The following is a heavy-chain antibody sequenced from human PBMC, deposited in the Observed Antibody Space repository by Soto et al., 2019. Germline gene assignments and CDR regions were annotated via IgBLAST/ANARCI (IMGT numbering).Heavy chain of an antibody. Sequence: QVQLVQSGAEVKKPGSSVKVSCKASGGTFSSYAISWVRQAPGQGLEWMGGIIPIFGTANYAQKFQGRVTITADESTSTAYMELSSLRSEDTAVYYCARDLNCGGDCPAAFDIWGQGTMDTVSS. CDR2: IIPIFGTA. D-gene: IGHD2-21*02. CDR1: GGTFSSYA. CDR3: ARDLNCGGDCPAAFDI. J-gene: IGHJ3*02. V-gene: IGHV1-69*12.